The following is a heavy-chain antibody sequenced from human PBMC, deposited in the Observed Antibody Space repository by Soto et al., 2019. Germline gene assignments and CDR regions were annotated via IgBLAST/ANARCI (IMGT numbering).Heavy chain of an antibody. D-gene: IGHD3-10*01. CDR2: MNPGSGDT. CDR1: GYSLTNND. J-gene: IGHJ5*02. V-gene: IGHV1-8*01. CDR3: ARMARFGSLNWFDT. Sequence: XSVKVSSKASGYSLTNNDVSWVRQATGQGHGWMGWMNPGSGDTGYAQKFQGRVTMTRHISIATAYMELSSLRADDTAIYSCARMARFGSLNWFDTWGQEALVTVSS.